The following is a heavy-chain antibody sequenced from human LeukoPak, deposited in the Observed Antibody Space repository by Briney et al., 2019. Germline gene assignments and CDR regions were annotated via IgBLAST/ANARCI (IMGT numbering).Heavy chain of an antibody. CDR3: ARDRGYCSSTSCYSNWFDH. V-gene: IGHV1-69*13. D-gene: IGHD2-2*01. CDR1: GGTFSSYA. CDR2: IIPIFVTA. Sequence: SVKVSCKASGGTFSSYAISWVRQAPGQGLEWMGGIIPIFVTANYAQKFQGRVTITADESTSTAYMELSSLRSEDTAVYYCARDRGYCSSTSCYSNWFDHWGQGTLVTVSS. J-gene: IGHJ5*02.